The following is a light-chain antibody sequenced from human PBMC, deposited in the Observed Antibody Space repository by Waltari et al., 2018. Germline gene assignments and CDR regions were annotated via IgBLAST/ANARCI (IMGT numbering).Light chain of an antibody. V-gene: IGKV4-1*01. CDR2: WAS. J-gene: IGKJ2*01. CDR1: HSVLYSSNNNNY. Sequence: DIVMTQSPDSLAVSLGERATVHCRSRHSVLYSSNNNNYLTWYQQKPGQPPKLLIYWASTRESGVPDRFSGSGSGTDFTLTISSLQAEDVAVYYCQQYFSAPYTFGQGTKLEIK. CDR3: QQYFSAPYT.